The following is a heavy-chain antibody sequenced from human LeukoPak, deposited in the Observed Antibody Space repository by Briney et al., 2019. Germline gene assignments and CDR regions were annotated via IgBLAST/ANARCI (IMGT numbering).Heavy chain of an antibody. V-gene: IGHV1-2*02. D-gene: IGHD2-2*01. CDR1: GYTFTGYY. CDR2: INPNSGGT. CDR3: ARFKIGHQLPQGAFDI. J-gene: IGHJ3*02. Sequence: ASVKVSCKASGYTFTGYYMHWVRQAPGQGLEWMGWINPNSGGTNYAQKFQGRVTMTRDTSTSTVYMELSSLRSEDTAVYYCARFKIGHQLPQGAFDIWGQGTMVTVSS.